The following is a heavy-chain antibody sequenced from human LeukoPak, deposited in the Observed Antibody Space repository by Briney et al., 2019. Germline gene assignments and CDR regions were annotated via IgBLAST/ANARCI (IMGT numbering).Heavy chain of an antibody. CDR3: ARDFLNAIDI. CDR2: ISSSSTYI. D-gene: IGHD2/OR15-2a*01. Sequence: GGSLRLSCAASGLTFSSSTMTWVRQSPEKGLEWVSSISSSSTYIYYADSVKGRFIISRDNAKNSLYLQMNSPRAEYTAVFYCARDFLNAIDIWGQGTMVTVSS. CDR1: GLTFSSST. V-gene: IGHV3-21*01. J-gene: IGHJ3*02.